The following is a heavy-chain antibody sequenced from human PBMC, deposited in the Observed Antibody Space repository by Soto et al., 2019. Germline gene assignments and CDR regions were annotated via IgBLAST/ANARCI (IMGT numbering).Heavy chain of an antibody. CDR2: ISSSGSTI. D-gene: IGHD6-19*01. Sequence: SGRSLRLSCAAAVFNFSSYEMNWVRQAPGKGLEWVSYISSSGSTIYYADSVKGRFTISRDNAKNSLYLQMNSLRAEDTAVYYCATPMWARIYMAVAYHWGQGTLVTVSS. J-gene: IGHJ4*02. CDR3: ATPMWARIYMAVAYH. CDR1: VFNFSSYE. V-gene: IGHV3-48*03.